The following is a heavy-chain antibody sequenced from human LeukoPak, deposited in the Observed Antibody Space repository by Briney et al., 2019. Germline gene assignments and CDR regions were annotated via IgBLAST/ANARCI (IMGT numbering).Heavy chain of an antibody. V-gene: IGHV4-31*03. CDR2: IYYSGST. CDR3: ARAAPNYYDSSGSLRNPYFDY. J-gene: IGHJ4*02. CDR1: GGSISTGGYY. D-gene: IGHD3-22*01. Sequence: PSQTLSLTCTVSGGSISTGGYYWSWIRQHPGKGLEWIGNIYYSGSTYYSPSLKSRVTMSVDTSKNQFSLTLISVTAADTAVYFCARAAPNYYDSSGSLRNPYFDYWGQGTLATVSS.